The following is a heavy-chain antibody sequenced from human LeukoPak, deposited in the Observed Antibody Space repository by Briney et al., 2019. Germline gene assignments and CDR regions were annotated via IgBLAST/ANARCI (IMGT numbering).Heavy chain of an antibody. Sequence: SETLSLTCTVSGGSISSGGYYWSWIRQHPGKGLGWFGYIYYSGSTYYNPSLKSRVTISVDTSKNQFSLKLSSVTAADTAVYYCASSNSGIAPDNENMDVWGKGTTVTVSS. J-gene: IGHJ6*03. CDR1: GGSISSGGYY. CDR3: ASSNSGIAPDNENMDV. D-gene: IGHD3-10*01. CDR2: IYYSGST. V-gene: IGHV4-31*03.